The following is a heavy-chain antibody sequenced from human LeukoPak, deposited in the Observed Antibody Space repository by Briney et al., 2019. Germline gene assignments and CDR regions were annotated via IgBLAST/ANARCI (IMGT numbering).Heavy chain of an antibody. Sequence: GGSLRLSCAASGFTFSSYSMNWVRQAPGKGLEWVSPISSSSSYIYYADSVKGRFTISRDNAKNSLYLQMNSLRAEGTAVYYCARDNAVVAAYDYWGQGTLVTVSS. D-gene: IGHD2-15*01. V-gene: IGHV3-21*01. CDR1: GFTFSSYS. J-gene: IGHJ4*02. CDR2: ISSSSSYI. CDR3: ARDNAVVAAYDY.